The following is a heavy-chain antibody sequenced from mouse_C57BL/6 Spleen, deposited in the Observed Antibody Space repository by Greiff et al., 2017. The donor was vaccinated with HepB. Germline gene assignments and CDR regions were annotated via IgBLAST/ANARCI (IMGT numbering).Heavy chain of an antibody. CDR2: INPGSGGT. D-gene: IGHD2-2*01. J-gene: IGHJ1*03. Sequence: QVQLQQSGAELVRPGTSVKVSCKASGYAFTNYLIEWVKQRPGQGLEWIGVINPGSGGTNYNEKFKGKATLTADKSSSTAYMQLSSLTSEDSAVYFCARYGYCEDWYFDVWGTGTTVTVSS. V-gene: IGHV1-54*01. CDR3: ARYGYCEDWYFDV. CDR1: GYAFTNYL.